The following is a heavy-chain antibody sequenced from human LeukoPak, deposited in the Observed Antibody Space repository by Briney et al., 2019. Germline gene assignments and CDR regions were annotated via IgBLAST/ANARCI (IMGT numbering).Heavy chain of an antibody. CDR3: AKDRGNIAAAGTELDY. V-gene: IGHV3-9*01. J-gene: IGHJ4*02. CDR1: GFTFDDYA. CDR2: ISWNSGSI. Sequence: GGSLRLSCAASGFTFDDYAMPWVRQAPGKGLEWVSGISWNSGSIGYADSVKGRFTISRDNAKNSLYLQMNSLRAEDTALYYCAKDRGNIAAAGTELDYWGQGTLVTVSS. D-gene: IGHD6-13*01.